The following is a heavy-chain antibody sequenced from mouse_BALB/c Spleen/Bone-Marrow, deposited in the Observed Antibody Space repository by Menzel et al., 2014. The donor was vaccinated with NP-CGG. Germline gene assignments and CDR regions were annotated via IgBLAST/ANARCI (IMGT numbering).Heavy chain of an antibody. CDR2: ILPGSGTT. CDR1: GYTFSSYW. CDR3: ARGGYYGTSLLPD. D-gene: IGHD1-1*01. V-gene: IGHV1-9*01. J-gene: IGHJ3*01. Sequence: VQLLQSGAELMKPGASVKISCKATGYTFSSYWIEWVKQRPGHGLEWIGEILPGSGTTNYIEKFKGKATFTADTSSNTAYMQLSSLTSEDSAVYYCARGGYYGTSLLPDWGQGTLVTVSA.